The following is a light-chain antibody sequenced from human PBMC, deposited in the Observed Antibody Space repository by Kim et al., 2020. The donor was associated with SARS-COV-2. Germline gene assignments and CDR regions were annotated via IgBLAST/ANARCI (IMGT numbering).Light chain of an antibody. J-gene: IGKJ5*01. CDR2: GAS. CDR3: QKYNSAPFT. Sequence: SVWNRVTLICRASRVIGNYLAWYHQKPVKVPTLLIYGASALQSGVPSRFSGSGSETDFILTISSLQPEDVATYYCQKYNSAPFTFGPGTRLEIK. V-gene: IGKV1-27*01. CDR1: RVIGNY.